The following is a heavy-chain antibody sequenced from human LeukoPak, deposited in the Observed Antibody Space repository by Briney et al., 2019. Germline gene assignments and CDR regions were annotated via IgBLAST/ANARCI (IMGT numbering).Heavy chain of an antibody. D-gene: IGHD2-15*01. Sequence: GGSLRLSCTASGFTFSRDAMSWVRQAPGKGLEWVSAISGSGGSTYYADSVKGRFTISRDNSKNSLYLQMNSLRAEDTAVYYCAKDGYCSAGSCFSANDAFDIWGQGTMVTVSS. CDR2: ISGSGGST. CDR3: AKDGYCSAGSCFSANDAFDI. V-gene: IGHV3-23*01. CDR1: GFTFSRDA. J-gene: IGHJ3*02.